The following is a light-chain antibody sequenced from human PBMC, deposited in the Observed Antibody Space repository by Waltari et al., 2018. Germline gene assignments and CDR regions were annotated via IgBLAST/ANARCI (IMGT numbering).Light chain of an antibody. V-gene: IGLV3-1*01. CDR2: QDG. CDR3: QAWDTSTVV. J-gene: IGLJ2*01. CDR1: ELGDKY. Sequence: SYELTQPPSVSVSPGQTASITCSGDELGDKYVCWYQQKPGQSPMLVIYQDGERPSGIHGRFSCSNSGNTATLTISGTQARDESDYYCQAWDTSTVVFGGGTELTVL.